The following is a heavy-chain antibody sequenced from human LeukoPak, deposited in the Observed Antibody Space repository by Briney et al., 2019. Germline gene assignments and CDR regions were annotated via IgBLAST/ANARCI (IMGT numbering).Heavy chain of an antibody. CDR1: GFTFSSYA. D-gene: IGHD3-3*01. V-gene: IGHV3-30*02. CDR2: IRYDGSNK. CDR3: AKDTGRRIFGVAYDAFDI. J-gene: IGHJ3*02. Sequence: GGSLRLSCAASGFTFSSYAMHWVRQAPGKGLEWVAFIRYDGSNKYYADSVKGRFTISRDNSKNTLYLQMNSLRPEDTAVYYCAKDTGRRIFGVAYDAFDIWGQGTMVTVSS.